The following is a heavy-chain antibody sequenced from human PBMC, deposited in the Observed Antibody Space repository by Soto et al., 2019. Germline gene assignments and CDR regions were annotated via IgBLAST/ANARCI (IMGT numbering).Heavy chain of an antibody. CDR2: IFSNDEK. J-gene: IGHJ4*02. V-gene: IGHV2-26*01. CDR3: ARHGRGVGARPLDY. Sequence: QVTLKESGPVLVKPTETLTLTCTVSGFSLTNARLGVTWIRQPPGKALEWLAHIFSNDEKSYSTSLKSRLTISQDPSESQVVLTMTTMDPVDTATYYCARHGRGVGARPLDYWGQGTLVTVSS. CDR1: GFSLTNARLG. D-gene: IGHD1-26*01.